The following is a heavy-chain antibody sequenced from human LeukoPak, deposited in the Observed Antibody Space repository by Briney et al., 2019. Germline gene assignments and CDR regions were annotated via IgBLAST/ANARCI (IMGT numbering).Heavy chain of an antibody. CDR2: ISSSSSTI. D-gene: IGHD6-13*01. CDR3: ASQLGDASDI. Sequence: PGGSLRLSCGASGFTFTYYGMHWVRQAPGKGLEWVSYISSSSSTIYYADSVKGRFTISRDNDKNSLYLQMNSLRAEDTAVYYCASQLGDASDIWGQGTMVTVSS. J-gene: IGHJ3*02. CDR1: GFTFTYYG. V-gene: IGHV3-48*01.